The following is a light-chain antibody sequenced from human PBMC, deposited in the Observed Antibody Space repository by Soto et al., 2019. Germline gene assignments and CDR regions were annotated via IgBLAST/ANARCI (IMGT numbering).Light chain of an antibody. Sequence: VLSQPASMSGSPGQSITIPCTGTSSDIGLYNYVSWYQHHPGKAPKLLISEVSIRPSGLSDRFSASKTGNTASLTISGLQPEDEAFYYCSCLSTTSTPIVFGTGTKVTVL. CDR3: SCLSTTSTPIV. CDR2: EVS. V-gene: IGLV2-14*01. J-gene: IGLJ1*01. CDR1: SSDIGLYNY.